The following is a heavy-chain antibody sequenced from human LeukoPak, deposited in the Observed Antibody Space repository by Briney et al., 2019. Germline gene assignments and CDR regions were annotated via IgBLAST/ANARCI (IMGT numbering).Heavy chain of an antibody. CDR2: IRDSGTT. CDR3: ARDHDFAFDN. Sequence: GGSLRLSCAASGFTFSTYPMNWVRQAPGKGLEWISHIRDSGTTDYADSVKGRFTISRDNAKNSLYLQLSSLRAEDTAVYYCARDHDFAFDNWGQGTLVTVSS. CDR1: GFTFSTYP. J-gene: IGHJ4*02. V-gene: IGHV3-69-1*01. D-gene: IGHD2-21*02.